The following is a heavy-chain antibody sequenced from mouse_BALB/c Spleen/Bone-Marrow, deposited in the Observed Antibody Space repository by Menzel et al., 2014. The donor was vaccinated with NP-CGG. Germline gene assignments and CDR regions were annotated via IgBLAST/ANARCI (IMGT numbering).Heavy chain of an antibody. CDR1: GFTFSSYT. J-gene: IGHJ3*01. V-gene: IGHV5-12-2*01. CDR3: ATGTFAY. D-gene: IGHD4-1*01. CDR2: ISNGGGST. Sequence: EVNVVDSGGGLVQPGGSLNLSCAASGFTFSSYTMSWVRRTPEKRLEWVAYISNGGGSTYYPDTVKGRFTISGDNAKNPLYLQMSSLKSEDTAMYYCATGTFAYWGQGTLVTVSA.